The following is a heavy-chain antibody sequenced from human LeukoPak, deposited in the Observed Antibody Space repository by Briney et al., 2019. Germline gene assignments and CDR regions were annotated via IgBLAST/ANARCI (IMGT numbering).Heavy chain of an antibody. J-gene: IGHJ4*02. D-gene: IGHD5-12*01. CDR2: ISYDGSNK. Sequence: GSLRLSCAASGFTFSSYGMHCVRQAPGKGLEWVAVISYDGSNKYYADSVKGRFTISRDNSKNTLYLQMNSLRAEDTAVYYCARDGMATISYVVLWGQGTLVTVSS. CDR3: ARDGMATISYVVL. CDR1: GFTFSSYG. V-gene: IGHV3-30*03.